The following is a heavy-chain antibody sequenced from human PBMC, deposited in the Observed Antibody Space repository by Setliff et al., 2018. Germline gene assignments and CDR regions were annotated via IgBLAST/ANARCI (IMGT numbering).Heavy chain of an antibody. CDR3: ARLTTLTTWFELGAFDI. CDR1: GGSITSGRYY. D-gene: IGHD4-17*01. J-gene: IGHJ3*02. CDR2: IHYSENT. V-gene: IGHV4-39*01. Sequence: KPSETLSLTCTVSGGSITSGRYYWGWIRQPPGQGLEWIASIHYSENTYYNPSLKTRVTISVDTSKNQFSLKLSFVTAADTAVYYCARLTTLTTWFELGAFDIWGQGTMVTVSS.